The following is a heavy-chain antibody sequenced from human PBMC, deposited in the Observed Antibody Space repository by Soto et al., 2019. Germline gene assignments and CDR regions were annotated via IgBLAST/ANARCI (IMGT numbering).Heavy chain of an antibody. CDR2: ISSASDYI. Sequence: EVQLVESGGGLVEPGGSLRLSCAPSGLTFTTYSMNWVRQAPGKGLEWVSSISSASDYIYYAESVKGRFTISRDNAKNSPYLQMNSLRADDTAVYYCARNRNPSSKSPGMDVWGQGTTVTVS. CDR1: GLTFTTYS. J-gene: IGHJ6*02. CDR3: ARNRNPSSKSPGMDV. D-gene: IGHD6-6*01. V-gene: IGHV3-21*01.